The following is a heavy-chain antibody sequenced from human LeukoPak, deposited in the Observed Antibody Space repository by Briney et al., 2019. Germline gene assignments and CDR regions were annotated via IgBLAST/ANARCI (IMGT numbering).Heavy chain of an antibody. CDR3: ARAGYSSSWYSSSAFDI. Sequence: GASVNDSYKASGYTFTGYYMHWVRQNPGQGLEWMGRINANSGGTNYAQKCQGRVTMTRDTSISTAYMELSRLRSDDTAVYYCARAGYSSSWYSSSAFDIWGQGTMVTVSS. V-gene: IGHV1-2*06. CDR1: GYTFTGYY. J-gene: IGHJ3*02. D-gene: IGHD6-13*01. CDR2: INANSGGT.